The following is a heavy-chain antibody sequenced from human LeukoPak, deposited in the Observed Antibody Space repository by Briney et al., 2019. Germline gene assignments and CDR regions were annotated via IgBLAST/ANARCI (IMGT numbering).Heavy chain of an antibody. Sequence: GASGKVSCKASGYTFTIYGISWVRQAPGQGLEWMGWISAYNGNTNYAQKLQGRVTMTTDTSTSTAYMELRSLRSDDTAVYYCARDVRLGGPAGLSAFDIWGQGTMVTVSS. J-gene: IGHJ3*02. CDR1: GYTFTIYG. D-gene: IGHD3-16*01. CDR3: ARDVRLGGPAGLSAFDI. CDR2: ISAYNGNT. V-gene: IGHV1-18*01.